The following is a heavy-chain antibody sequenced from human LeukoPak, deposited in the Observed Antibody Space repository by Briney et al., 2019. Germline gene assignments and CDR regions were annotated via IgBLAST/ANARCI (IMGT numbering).Heavy chain of an antibody. V-gene: IGHV4-59*01. J-gene: IGHJ4*02. Sequence: PSETLSLTCTVSGGSISSYYWSWIRQPPGKGLEWIGYIYYSGSTNYNPSLKSRVTISVDTSKNQFSLKLSSVTAADTAVYYCARRYTGSYYEYYFDYWGQGTLVTVSS. D-gene: IGHD1-26*01. CDR2: IYYSGST. CDR3: ARRYTGSYYEYYFDY. CDR1: GGSISSYY.